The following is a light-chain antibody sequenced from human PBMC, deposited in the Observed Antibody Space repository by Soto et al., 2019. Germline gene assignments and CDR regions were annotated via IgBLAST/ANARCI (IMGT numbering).Light chain of an antibody. J-gene: IGKJ4*01. V-gene: IGKV1-9*01. CDR1: QGISGY. Sequence: IQLTQSPSSLSASVGDRVTITCRASQGISGYLAWYQQKPGKAPNLLIYAASSLQSGVPPRFSGSGSGTEFTLTISSLQPEDFATYYCQQVNSYPLTFGGGTKVEIK. CDR2: AAS. CDR3: QQVNSYPLT.